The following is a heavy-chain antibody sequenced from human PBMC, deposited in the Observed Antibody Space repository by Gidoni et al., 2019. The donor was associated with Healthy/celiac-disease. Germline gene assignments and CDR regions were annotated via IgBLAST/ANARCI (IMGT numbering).Heavy chain of an antibody. CDR2: ISSSSSTI. Sequence: EVQLVESGGGLVQPGGFLRLSCAASGFTFSSYSMNWVRQAPGKGLEWVSYISSSSSTIYYADSVKGRFTISRDNAKNSLYLQMNSLRAEDTAVYYCAREGVDVWFGELRAFDIWGQGTMVTVSS. CDR3: AREGVDVWFGELRAFDI. D-gene: IGHD3-10*01. V-gene: IGHV3-48*01. J-gene: IGHJ3*02. CDR1: GFTFSSYS.